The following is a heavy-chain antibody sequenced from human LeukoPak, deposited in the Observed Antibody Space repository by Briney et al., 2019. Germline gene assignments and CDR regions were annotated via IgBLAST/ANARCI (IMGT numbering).Heavy chain of an antibody. J-gene: IGHJ5*02. Sequence: GGSLRLSCVASGFTFSSYSMNWVRQAPGKGLEWVSYISSRSSTIYYADSVKGRFTISRDDAKNSLYLQMNSLRDEDTAVYYCAKEGRPAPGTDWFDPWGQGTLVTVSS. CDR3: AKEGRPAPGTDWFDP. V-gene: IGHV3-48*02. D-gene: IGHD6-13*01. CDR2: ISSRSSTI. CDR1: GFTFSSYS.